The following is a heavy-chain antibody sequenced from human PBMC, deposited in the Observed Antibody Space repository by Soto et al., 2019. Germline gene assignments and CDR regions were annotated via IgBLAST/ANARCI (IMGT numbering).Heavy chain of an antibody. V-gene: IGHV1-3*01. Sequence: QVQLVQSGAEVKKPGASVTVSCKASGYSLTSYATHWLRQAPGQRLEWMGCINAGNGNTKSSQKFQDRVTITRDTSASKAYMELSSLTSEDTAVYYCARGLYPSAAGTSWFDPWGQGTQVTVSS. J-gene: IGHJ5*02. CDR1: GYSLTSYA. D-gene: IGHD6-13*01. CDR2: INAGNGNT. CDR3: ARGLYPSAAGTSWFDP.